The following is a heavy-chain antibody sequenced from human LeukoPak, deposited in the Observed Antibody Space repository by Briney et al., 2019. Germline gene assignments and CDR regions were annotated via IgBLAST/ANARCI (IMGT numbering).Heavy chain of an antibody. Sequence: GASVKVSCKASGYTFTSYDINWVRQATGQGLEWMGWMNPNSGNTGYAQKFQGRVTMTRNTSISTAYMELSSLRSEDTAVYYCARGCRPYYHDSSGPTHYYYMDVWGKATTVTVSS. J-gene: IGHJ6*03. CDR1: GYTFTSYD. V-gene: IGHV1-8*01. CDR2: MNPNSGNT. D-gene: IGHD3-22*01. CDR3: ARGCRPYYHDSSGPTHYYYMDV.